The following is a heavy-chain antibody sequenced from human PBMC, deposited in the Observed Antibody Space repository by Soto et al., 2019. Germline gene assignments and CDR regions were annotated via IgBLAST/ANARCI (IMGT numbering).Heavy chain of an antibody. CDR2: ISGSGGGT. Sequence: EVQLLESGGGLVQPGGSLRLSCAASGFTFSSYAMSWVRQAPGKGLEWVSAISGSGGGTYYADAVKGRFTISRDNSKNTLYLQMSSLRAEDTAVYYCAQEVWVRGVIISDYFDYWGQGTLVTVSS. J-gene: IGHJ4*02. CDR3: AQEVWVRGVIISDYFDY. V-gene: IGHV3-23*01. D-gene: IGHD3-10*01. CDR1: GFTFSSYA.